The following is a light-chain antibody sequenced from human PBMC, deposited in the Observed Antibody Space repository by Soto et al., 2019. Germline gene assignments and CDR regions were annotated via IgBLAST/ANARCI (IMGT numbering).Light chain of an antibody. CDR2: DAS. V-gene: IGKV1-5*01. Sequence: DIQMTQSPSYLSASVGDRVTITCRASQSLNNYLAWYQQTPGKAPKLLIYDASTLERGVPSRFSGTGSGTGFTLTISSLHPDDFATYYCQQYHRSSITFGQGTRLEIK. CDR1: QSLNNY. CDR3: QQYHRSSIT. J-gene: IGKJ5*01.